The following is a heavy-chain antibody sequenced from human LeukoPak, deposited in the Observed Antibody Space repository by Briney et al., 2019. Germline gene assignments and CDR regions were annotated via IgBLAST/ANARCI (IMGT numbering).Heavy chain of an antibody. CDR1: GGSISNYF. J-gene: IGHJ3*02. CDR2: IYYSGST. V-gene: IGHV4-59*01. Sequence: KPSETLSLTCTVSGGSISNYFWTWIRQPPGKRLEWIGYIYYSGSTNYNPSLKSRVTISVDTSKNQFSLKLSSVTAADTAVYFCAKGGIRSGAFDIWGQGTRVTVSS. D-gene: IGHD6-13*01. CDR3: AKGGIRSGAFDI.